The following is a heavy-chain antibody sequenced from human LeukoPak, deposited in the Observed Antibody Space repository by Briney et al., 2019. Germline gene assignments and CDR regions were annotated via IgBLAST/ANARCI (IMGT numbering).Heavy chain of an antibody. D-gene: IGHD5-24*01. Sequence: QAGGSLRLSCAASGFPFHDHDMYWVRQTPGKGLGWVALISHGGGKEHYAESVKGRFTISRDNSRNTVYLQMSSLRSDDTAIYYCAKTLDGFWPQFDFWGQGTLLTVSS. CDR2: ISHGGGKE. CDR1: GFPFHDHD. CDR3: AKTLDGFWPQFDF. J-gene: IGHJ4*02. V-gene: IGHV3-30*18.